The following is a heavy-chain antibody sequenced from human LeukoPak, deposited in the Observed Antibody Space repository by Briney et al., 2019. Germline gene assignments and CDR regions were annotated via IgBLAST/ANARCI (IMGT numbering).Heavy chain of an antibody. D-gene: IGHD6-13*01. V-gene: IGHV4-34*01. CDR2: INHSGRT. CDR1: GGSFSGYY. Sequence: PSETLSLTCAVYGGSFSGYYWSWIRQPPGKGLEWIGEINHSGRTNYNPSLKSRVTISVEKTKNKFSLKQRYVAAADTAVYYCARLWYSSSWYGTRWRTFGYWGQGTLVTVSS. CDR3: ARLWYSSSWYGTRWRTFGY. J-gene: IGHJ4*02.